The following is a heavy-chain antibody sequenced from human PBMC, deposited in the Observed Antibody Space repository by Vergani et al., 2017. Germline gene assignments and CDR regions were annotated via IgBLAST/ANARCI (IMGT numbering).Heavy chain of an antibody. Sequence: EVQLVESGGGLIHPGGSLRLSCEGSGFSFSGYWMHWVRQSPEKGLVWVSRIKSDGSITNYADSVKGRFTISRDNAKNTLYLEMNGLRAEDTAVYYCARDRGCATISCYFSGAFDYWGLGTLVSVSS. CDR3: ARDRGCATISCYFSGAFDY. CDR1: GFSFSGYW. J-gene: IGHJ4*02. V-gene: IGHV3-74*01. D-gene: IGHD2-2*01. CDR2: IKSDGSIT.